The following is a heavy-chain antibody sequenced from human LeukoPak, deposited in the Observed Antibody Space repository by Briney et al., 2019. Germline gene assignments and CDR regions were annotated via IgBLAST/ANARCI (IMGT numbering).Heavy chain of an antibody. CDR3: VRETQSGVTDFEN. Sequence: GGSLRLSCVTSGFTFSSHWMSWVRQAPGKGLEWVGNTREDGSEKYYTDSLKGRFTIFRDNAKNSLFLQMNNLRAEDTAVYYCVRETQSGVTDFENWGQGTLVTVSS. CDR2: TREDGSEK. V-gene: IGHV3-7*01. CDR1: GFTFSSHW. J-gene: IGHJ4*02. D-gene: IGHD2-8*01.